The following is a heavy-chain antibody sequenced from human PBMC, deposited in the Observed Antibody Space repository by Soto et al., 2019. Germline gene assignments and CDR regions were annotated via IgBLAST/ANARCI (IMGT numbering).Heavy chain of an antibody. D-gene: IGHD5-12*01. V-gene: IGHV1-18*01. J-gene: IGHJ4*02. CDR3: VRQWEKYSGYEHQAKLIEY. CDR2: ISTYNGNT. CDR1: GYIFTNYG. Sequence: ASVKVSCKTSGYIFTNYGMTWVRQAPGQGLEWMGWISTYNGNTNYAQKLQGRVTMTTDTSTSTAYMELRSLRSDDTAVYYCVRQWEKYSGYEHQAKLIEYWGQGTLVTVSS.